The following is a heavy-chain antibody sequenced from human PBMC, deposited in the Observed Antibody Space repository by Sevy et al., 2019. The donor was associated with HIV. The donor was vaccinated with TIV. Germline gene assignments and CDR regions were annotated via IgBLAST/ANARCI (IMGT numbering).Heavy chain of an antibody. CDR1: GFTFSTYG. D-gene: IGHD6-19*01. V-gene: IGHV3-33*01. CDR3: ARENIAVAGIGYYFDH. Sequence: GESLKISCVASGFTFSTYGMHWVRQAPGKGLEWVAVIWYDGSNKGYVDSVKGRFTIARDNSKDTLYLQMNSLRAEDTAVYYRARENIAVAGIGYYFDHWGQGTLVTVSS. J-gene: IGHJ4*02. CDR2: IWYDGSNK.